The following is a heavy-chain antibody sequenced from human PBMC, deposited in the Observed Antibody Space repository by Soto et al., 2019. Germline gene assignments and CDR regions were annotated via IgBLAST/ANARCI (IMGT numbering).Heavy chain of an antibody. D-gene: IGHD4-17*01. CDR3: ARDDYIDYGNAFDI. CDR1: AGSISSDY. V-gene: IGHV4-4*07. Sequence: PSETLSLTSTLSAGSISSDYWSWIRQPAGKGLEWIGRIYTSGSTNYNPSLKSRVTMSVDTSKNQFALKLSSVTAADTAVYYCARDDYIDYGNAFDIWGQGTMVTVSS. J-gene: IGHJ3*02. CDR2: IYTSGST.